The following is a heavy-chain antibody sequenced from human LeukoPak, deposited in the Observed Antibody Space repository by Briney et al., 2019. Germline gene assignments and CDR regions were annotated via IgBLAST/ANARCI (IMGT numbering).Heavy chain of an antibody. CDR2: IWYDGSNK. CDR3: ARGVQGGYAQYYFDY. V-gene: IGHV3-33*01. Sequence: GRSLRLSCAASGFTFSSYGMHWVRQAPGKGLGWVAVIWYDGSNKHYADSVKGRFTISRDNSKNTLYLQMNSLRAEDTAVYYRARGVQGGYAQYYFDYWGQGTLVTVSS. D-gene: IGHD5-12*01. CDR1: GFTFSSYG. J-gene: IGHJ4*02.